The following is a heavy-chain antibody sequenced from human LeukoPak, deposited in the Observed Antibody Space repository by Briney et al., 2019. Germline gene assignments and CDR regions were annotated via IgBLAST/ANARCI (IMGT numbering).Heavy chain of an antibody. J-gene: IGHJ5*02. D-gene: IGHD3-10*01. CDR2: INPSGGST. V-gene: IGHV1-46*01. CDR3: ARAYYGSGSYYKGFVGWFDP. Sequence: ASVKVSCKASGYTFTSYYMHWVRQAPGQGLEWMGIINPSGGSTSYAQKFQGRVTMTRDTSTSTVYMELSSLRSEDTAAYYCARAYYGSGSYYKGFVGWFDPWGQGTLVTVSS. CDR1: GYTFTSYY.